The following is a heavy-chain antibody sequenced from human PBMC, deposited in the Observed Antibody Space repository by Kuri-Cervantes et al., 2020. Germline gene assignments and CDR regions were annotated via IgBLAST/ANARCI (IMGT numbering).Heavy chain of an antibody. CDR2: IYYSGIT. Sequence: SETLSLTCTVSGGSISSGGYYWGWIRHHPGKGLEWIGYIYYSGITYYNPSLKSRITISVDTSKSQFSLKLSSVTAADTAVYYCARDRHYYDSSGLRWLDPWGQGILVTVSS. J-gene: IGHJ5*02. CDR3: ARDRHYYDSSGLRWLDP. CDR1: GGSISSGGYY. V-gene: IGHV4-31*03. D-gene: IGHD3-22*01.